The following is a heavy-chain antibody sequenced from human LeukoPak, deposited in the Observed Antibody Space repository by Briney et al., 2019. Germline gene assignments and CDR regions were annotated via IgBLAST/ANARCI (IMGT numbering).Heavy chain of an antibody. CDR1: GFTFSSYG. CDR3: AKDLSYCSSTSCLL. D-gene: IGHD2-2*01. Sequence: QAGGSLRLSCAASGFTFSSYGMHWVRQAPGKGLEWVAFIRYDGSNKYYADSVKGRFTISRDNSKNTLYLQMNSLGAEDTAVYYCAKDLSYCSSTSCLLWGQGTLVTVSS. CDR2: IRYDGSNK. J-gene: IGHJ4*02. V-gene: IGHV3-30*02.